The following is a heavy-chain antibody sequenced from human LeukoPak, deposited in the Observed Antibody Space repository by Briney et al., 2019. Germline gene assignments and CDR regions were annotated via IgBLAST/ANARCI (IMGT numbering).Heavy chain of an antibody. D-gene: IGHD3-22*01. V-gene: IGHV3-66*01. CDR2: IYSGGST. Sequence: PGGSLRLSCAASGFTFSSYGMSWVRQAPGKGLEWVSVIYSGGSTYYADSVKGRFTISRDNSKNTLYLQMNSLRAEDTAVYYCARAPREWLLPLLDWGQGTLVTVSS. CDR3: ARAPREWLLPLLD. CDR1: GFTFSSYG. J-gene: IGHJ4*02.